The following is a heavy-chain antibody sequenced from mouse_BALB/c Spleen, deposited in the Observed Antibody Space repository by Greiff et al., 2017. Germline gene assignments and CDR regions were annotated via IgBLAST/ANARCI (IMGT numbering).Heavy chain of an antibody. V-gene: IGHV3-2*02. Sequence: VQLKESGPGLVKPSQSLSLTCTVTGYSITSYYAWNWIRQFPGNKLEWMGYISYSGSTSYNPSLKSRISITRDTSKNQFFLQLNSVTTEDTATYYCARSNGNLDDWGQGTTLTVSS. J-gene: IGHJ2*01. CDR2: ISYSGST. CDR1: GYSITSYYA. D-gene: IGHD2-1*01. CDR3: ARSNGNLDD.